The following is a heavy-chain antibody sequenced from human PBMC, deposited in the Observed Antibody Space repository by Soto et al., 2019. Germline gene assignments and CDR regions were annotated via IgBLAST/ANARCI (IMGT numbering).Heavy chain of an antibody. CDR3: ARVHYGSGSYYLYYYYGMDV. D-gene: IGHD3-10*01. V-gene: IGHV3-53*01. J-gene: IGHJ6*02. Sequence: EVQLVESGGGLIQPGGSLRLSCAASGFTVSSNYMSWVRQAPGKGLEWVSVIYSGGSTYYADSVKGRFTISRDNSKNTLYLQMNSLRAEDTAVYYCARVHYGSGSYYLYYYYGMDVWGQGTTVTVSS. CDR1: GFTVSSNY. CDR2: IYSGGST.